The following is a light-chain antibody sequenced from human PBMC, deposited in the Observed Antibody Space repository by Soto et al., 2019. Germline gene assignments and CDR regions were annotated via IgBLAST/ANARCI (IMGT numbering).Light chain of an antibody. CDR3: QQYGNSPPYT. CDR2: GAS. CDR1: QSVSSSY. Sequence: EIVLTQSPGTLSLSPGERATLSCRASQSVSSSYLAWYQQKPGQPPRLLIYGASNRATGIPDRFSGSGSGTDFTLTISGLEPEDVAVFYCQQYGNSPPYTFGPGTKVEIK. V-gene: IGKV3-20*01. J-gene: IGKJ2*01.